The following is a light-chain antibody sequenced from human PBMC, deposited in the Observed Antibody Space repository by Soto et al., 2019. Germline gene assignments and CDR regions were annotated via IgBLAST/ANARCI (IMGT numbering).Light chain of an antibody. CDR3: QQYNRLSLT. CDR2: DAS. V-gene: IGKV1-5*01. CDR1: QSFNSW. J-gene: IGKJ1*01. Sequence: DIQMTQFPSTLSAAVGDAVTITCRASQSFNSWLAWYQQKPGKAPKLLIYDASSLRSGVPSRFSGSQSGTEFTLTISSLQPDDFATYYCQQYNRLSLTFGQGTKVEIK.